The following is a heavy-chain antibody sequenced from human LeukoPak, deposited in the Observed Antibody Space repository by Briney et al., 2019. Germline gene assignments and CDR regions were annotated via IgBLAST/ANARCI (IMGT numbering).Heavy chain of an antibody. CDR3: ASRGHGYPNWFDP. Sequence: GSSVKVSCKSSGGTFSSYAISWVRQAPGQGLEWMGGIIPIFGTANYAQKFQGRVTITADESTSTAYMELSRLRSGDTAVYYCASRGHGYPNWFDPWGQGTLVTVSS. D-gene: IGHD3-10*01. J-gene: IGHJ5*02. CDR2: IIPIFGTA. V-gene: IGHV1-69*01. CDR1: GGTFSSYA.